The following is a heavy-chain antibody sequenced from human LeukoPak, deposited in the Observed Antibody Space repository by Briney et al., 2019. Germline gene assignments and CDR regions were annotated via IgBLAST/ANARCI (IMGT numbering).Heavy chain of an antibody. CDR3: AKGYDSSGYYAGDVDY. Sequence: PGGSLRLSCAASGFTFSSYAMSWVRQAPGEGLEWVSAISGSGDSTYYTDSVKGRFTISRDNSKNTLYLQVNSLRAEDTAVYYCAKGYDSSGYYAGDVDYWGQGTLVTVSS. CDR2: ISGSGDST. CDR1: GFTFSSYA. D-gene: IGHD3-22*01. J-gene: IGHJ4*02. V-gene: IGHV3-23*01.